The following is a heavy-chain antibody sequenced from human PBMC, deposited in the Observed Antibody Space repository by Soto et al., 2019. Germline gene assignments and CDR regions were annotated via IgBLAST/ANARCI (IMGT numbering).Heavy chain of an antibody. Sequence: PGGYLKISCQGSGYSFTSYWINWVRQMPGKGLERMGIIYPGDSDTRSSPSFQCQVTISADKSIDTAYLQWRSLKASDTAVYYCARHHGSPGSHFGLDVWGQGTTVTVSS. V-gene: IGHV5-51*01. D-gene: IGHD3-10*01. CDR1: GYSFTSYW. CDR2: IYPGDSDT. CDR3: ARHHGSPGSHFGLDV. J-gene: IGHJ6*02.